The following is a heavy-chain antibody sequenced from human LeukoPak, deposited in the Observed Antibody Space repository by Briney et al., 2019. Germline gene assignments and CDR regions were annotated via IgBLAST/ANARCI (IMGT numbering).Heavy chain of an antibody. V-gene: IGHV1-69*05. J-gene: IGHJ4*02. CDR1: GGTFSSYA. Sequence: SVKVSCKASGGTFSSYAISWVRQAPGQGLEWMGRIIPIFGTANYAQKFQGRVTVTTDESTSTAYMELSSLRSEDTAVYYCARDRRYGSGSYLEYYFDYWGQGTLVTVSS. D-gene: IGHD3-10*01. CDR3: ARDRRYGSGSYLEYYFDY. CDR2: IIPIFGTA.